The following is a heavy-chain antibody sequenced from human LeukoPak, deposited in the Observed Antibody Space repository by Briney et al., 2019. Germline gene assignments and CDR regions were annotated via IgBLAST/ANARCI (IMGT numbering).Heavy chain of an antibody. CDR3: ARDSIAARFLGYMDV. CDR2: IYYSGST. J-gene: IGHJ6*03. CDR1: GASISSYY. V-gene: IGHV4-59*01. D-gene: IGHD6-6*01. Sequence: PSETLSLTCTVSGASISSYYWSWIRQPPGKGLEWIGYIYYSGSTNYNPSLKSRVTISVDTSKNQFSLKLSSVTAADTAVYYCARDSIAARFLGYMDVWGKGTTVTVSS.